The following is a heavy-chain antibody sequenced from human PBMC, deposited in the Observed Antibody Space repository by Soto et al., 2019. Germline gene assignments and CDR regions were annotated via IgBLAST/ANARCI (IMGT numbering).Heavy chain of an antibody. Sequence: PSETLSLTCTVSGGSISSSSYYCGWIRQPPGKGLEWIGSIYYSGSTYYNPSLKRRGTISVDTSKNQFSLKLSSVTAADTAVYYCATNYAYYYYYGMDVWGQGTTVTVSS. J-gene: IGHJ6*02. CDR1: GGSISSSSYY. D-gene: IGHD4-4*01. CDR3: ATNYAYYYYYGMDV. CDR2: IYYSGST. V-gene: IGHV4-39*01.